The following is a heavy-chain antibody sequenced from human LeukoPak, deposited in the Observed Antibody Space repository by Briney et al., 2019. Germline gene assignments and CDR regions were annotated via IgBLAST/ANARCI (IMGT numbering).Heavy chain of an antibody. J-gene: IGHJ5*02. CDR1: GFTFSSYA. CDR3: ARRYYGSGSYWFDP. CDR2: IYPGDSDT. V-gene: IGHV5-51*01. D-gene: IGHD3-10*01. Sequence: GGSLRLSCAASGFTFSSYAMSWVRQAPGKGLEWMGIIYPGDSDTRYSPSFQGQVTISADKSISTAYLQWSSLKASDSAMYYCARRYYGSGSYWFDPWGQGILVTVSS.